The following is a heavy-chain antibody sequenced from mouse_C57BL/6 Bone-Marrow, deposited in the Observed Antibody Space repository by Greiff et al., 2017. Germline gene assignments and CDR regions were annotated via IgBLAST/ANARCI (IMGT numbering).Heavy chain of an antibody. V-gene: IGHV1-15*01. D-gene: IGHD2-4*01. CDR3: TRPPLYYDYDDAMDY. CDR1: GYTFTDYE. Sequence: VQLQQSGAELVRPGASVTLSCKASGYTFTDYEMHWVKQTPVHGLEWIGAIDPETGGTAYNQKFKGKAILTADKSSSTAYMELRSLTSEDSAVYYCTRPPLYYDYDDAMDYWGQGTSVTVSS. CDR2: IDPETGGT. J-gene: IGHJ4*01.